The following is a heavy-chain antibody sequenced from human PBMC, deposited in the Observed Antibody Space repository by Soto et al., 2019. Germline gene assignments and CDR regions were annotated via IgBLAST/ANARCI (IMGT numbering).Heavy chain of an antibody. Sequence: GGSLRLSCSASGFTFSDYSMHWVRQAPGKGLEWVSAISGGGGSTYYADSVNGRFTISRDNSKNTLYLEMNSLRAEDTAVYYCAKRLEYYDFWSGDYYYYGMDVWGQGTTVTVSS. CDR3: AKRLEYYDFWSGDYYYYGMDV. CDR1: GFTFSDYS. CDR2: ISGGGGST. J-gene: IGHJ6*02. D-gene: IGHD3-3*01. V-gene: IGHV3-23*01.